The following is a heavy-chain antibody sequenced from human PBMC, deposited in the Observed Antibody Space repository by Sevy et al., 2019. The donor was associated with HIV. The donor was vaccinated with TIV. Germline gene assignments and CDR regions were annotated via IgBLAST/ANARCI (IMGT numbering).Heavy chain of an antibody. D-gene: IGHD3-22*01. CDR1: GGSISSSSYY. Sequence: SETLYLTCTVSGGSISSSSYYWGWIRQPPGKGLEWIGSIYYSGSTYYNPSLKSRVTISVDTSKNQFSLKLSSVTAAETAVYYCARGVREEYYYDSSGYYPYRPFDYWGQGTLVTVSS. J-gene: IGHJ4*02. CDR3: ARGVREEYYYDSSGYYPYRPFDY. V-gene: IGHV4-39*01. CDR2: IYYSGST.